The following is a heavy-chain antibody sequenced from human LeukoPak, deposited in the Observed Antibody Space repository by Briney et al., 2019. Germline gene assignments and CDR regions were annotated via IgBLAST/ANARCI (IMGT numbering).Heavy chain of an antibody. V-gene: IGHV1-69*13. CDR3: ARGSDFDYGDPNWFDP. CDR2: IIPIFGTA. Sequence: ASVKVSCKASGGTFSSYAISWVRQAPGQGLEWMGGIIPIFGTANYAQKFQGRVTITADESTSTAYMELSSLRSEDTAVYYCARGSDFDYGDPNWFDPWGQGTLVTVSS. J-gene: IGHJ5*02. D-gene: IGHD4-17*01. CDR1: GGTFSSYA.